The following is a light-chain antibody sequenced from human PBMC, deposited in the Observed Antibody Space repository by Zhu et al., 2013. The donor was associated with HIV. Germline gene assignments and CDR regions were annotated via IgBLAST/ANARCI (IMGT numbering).Light chain of an antibody. J-gene: IGKJ1*01. Sequence: DIQMTQSPSSLSASVGDRVTITCRASQTIGSNLNWYQQKAGKAPKLLIYAASSLQSGVPSRFSGSGSGTDFTLTISSLQPEDFATYHCQQYDGDLWTFGQGTKVDI. CDR1: QTIGSN. V-gene: IGKV1-39*01. CDR2: AAS. CDR3: QQYDGDLWT.